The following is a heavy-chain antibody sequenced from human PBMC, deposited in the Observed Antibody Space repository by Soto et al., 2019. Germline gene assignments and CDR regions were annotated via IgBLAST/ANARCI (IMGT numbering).Heavy chain of an antibody. CDR2: INHSGST. CDR3: ARLSIYSSGWYSGKYFQH. D-gene: IGHD6-19*01. J-gene: IGHJ1*01. CDR1: GGSFSGYY. Sequence: QVQLQQWGAGLLKPSETLSLTCAVYGGSFSGYYWSWIRQPPGKGLEWIGEINHSGSTNYNPSLKSRVTISVDTSKNQFSLKLSSVTAADTAVYYCARLSIYSSGWYSGKYFQHWGQGTLVTVSS. V-gene: IGHV4-34*01.